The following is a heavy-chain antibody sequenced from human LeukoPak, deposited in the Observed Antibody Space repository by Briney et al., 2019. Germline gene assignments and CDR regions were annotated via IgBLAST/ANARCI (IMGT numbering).Heavy chain of an antibody. D-gene: IGHD3-9*01. J-gene: IGHJ4*02. CDR3: ARTGGDYNILTDSYTAIDY. CDR2: VFHSGIT. Sequence: PSETLSLTCTVSGYSISSGYYWGWIRQSPGKELEWIGRVFHSGITYYNPSLKSRVTISVDTSKNQFSLRLSSVTAADTAIYYCARTGGDYNILTDSYTAIDYWGQGTLVTVSS. CDR1: GYSISSGYY. V-gene: IGHV4-38-2*02.